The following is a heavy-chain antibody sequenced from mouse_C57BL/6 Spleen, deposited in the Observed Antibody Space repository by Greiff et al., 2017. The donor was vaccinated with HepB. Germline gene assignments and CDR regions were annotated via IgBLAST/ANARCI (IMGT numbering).Heavy chain of an antibody. CDR3: TTPYGSTTLDGDFDV. J-gene: IGHJ1*03. CDR1: GFNIKDDY. CDR2: IDPENGDT. D-gene: IGHD1-1*01. Sequence: VQLQQSGAELVRPGASVKLSCTASGFNIKDDYMHWVKQRPEQGLEWIGWIDPENGDTEYASKFQGKATITADTSSNTAYLQLSSLTSEDTAVYYCTTPYGSTTLDGDFDVWGTGTTVTVSS. V-gene: IGHV14-4*01.